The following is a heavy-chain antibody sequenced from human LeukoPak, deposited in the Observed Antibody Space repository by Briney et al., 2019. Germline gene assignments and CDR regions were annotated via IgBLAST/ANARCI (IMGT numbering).Heavy chain of an antibody. CDR2: IRQDGSEK. J-gene: IGHJ4*02. D-gene: IGHD2-15*01. CDR3: ARISCSRSSCYGVHDY. V-gene: IGHV3-7*01. CDR1: GFTFSDYW. Sequence: QTGGSLRLSCAASGFTFSDYWMTWVRQAPGKGLEWVANIRQDGSEKYHVDSVKGRFTISRDNAKNSVYLQMNSLRAEDTAVYYCARISCSRSSCYGVHDYWGQGSLVTVSS.